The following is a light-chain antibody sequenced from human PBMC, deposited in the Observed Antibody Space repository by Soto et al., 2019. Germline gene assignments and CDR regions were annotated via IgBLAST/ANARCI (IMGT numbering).Light chain of an antibody. J-gene: IGKJ5*01. CDR2: GAS. Sequence: LNLSPGTLFLPPRERATLACRASQSISSYLAWYQQKPGQAPRLLIYGASSRATGIPDRFSGSGSGTDFSLTISRLEPEDFAVYYCQQHGDSPITFGQGTRLEIK. CDR1: QSISSY. V-gene: IGKV3-20*01. CDR3: QQHGDSPIT.